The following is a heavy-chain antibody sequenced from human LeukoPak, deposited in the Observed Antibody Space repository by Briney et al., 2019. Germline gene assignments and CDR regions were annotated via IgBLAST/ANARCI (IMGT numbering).Heavy chain of an antibody. CDR3: ARVGTDYRNIDY. D-gene: IGHD4-17*01. CDR1: GFTFSSYA. V-gene: IGHV3-23*01. J-gene: IGHJ4*02. CDR2: ISGSGGST. Sequence: GGSLRLSCAASGFTFSSYAMSWVRQAPGKGLEWVSAISGSGGSTYYADFVKGRFTISRDNSKNTLYLQMNSLRAEDTAVYYCARVGTDYRNIDYWGQGTLVTVSS.